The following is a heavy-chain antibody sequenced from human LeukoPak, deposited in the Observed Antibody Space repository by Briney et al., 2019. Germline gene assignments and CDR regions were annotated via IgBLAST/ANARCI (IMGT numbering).Heavy chain of an antibody. CDR1: GGSISSYY. Sequence: SETLSLTCTVSGGSISSYYWSWIRQPPGKGLEWIGYIYYSGSTNYNPSLKSRVTISVDTSKNQFSLKLSSVTAADTAVYYCARETYSYGYDYWGQGTLVTVSS. D-gene: IGHD5-18*01. CDR3: ARETYSYGYDY. J-gene: IGHJ4*02. CDR2: IYYSGST. V-gene: IGHV4-59*01.